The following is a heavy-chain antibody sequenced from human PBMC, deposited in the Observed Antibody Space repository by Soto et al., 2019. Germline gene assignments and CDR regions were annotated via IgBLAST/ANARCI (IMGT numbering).Heavy chain of an antibody. D-gene: IGHD3-3*01. J-gene: IGHJ6*02. CDR3: AGMSFTGFGELFGNFYFYGLDV. Sequence: QVQLQESGPGLVKPSETLSLTCNVSGGSISSYYWTWIRQPPGKGLEWIGHIYNSGSANYNPSLQSRITISPDTSKNPFSLNLTSVPAADTAVYYCAGMSFTGFGELFGNFYFYGLDVWGQGTTVTVSS. CDR1: GGSISSYY. CDR2: IYNSGSA. V-gene: IGHV4-59*03.